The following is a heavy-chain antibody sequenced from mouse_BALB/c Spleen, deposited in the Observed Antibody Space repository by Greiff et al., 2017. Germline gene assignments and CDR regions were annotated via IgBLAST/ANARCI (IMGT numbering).Heavy chain of an antibody. Sequence: EVQLHQSGPELVKPGASVKMSCKASGYTFTSYVMHWVKQKPGQGLEWIGYINPYNDGTKYNEKFKGKATLTSDKSSSTAYMELSSLTSEDSAVYYCARWYYDYDDYAMDYWGQGTSVTVSS. CDR2: INPYNDGT. J-gene: IGHJ4*01. V-gene: IGHV1-14*01. CDR1: GYTFTSYV. CDR3: ARWYYDYDDYAMDY. D-gene: IGHD2-4*01.